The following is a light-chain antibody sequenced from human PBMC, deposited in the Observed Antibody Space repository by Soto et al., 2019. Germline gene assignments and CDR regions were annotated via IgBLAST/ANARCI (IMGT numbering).Light chain of an antibody. CDR1: QSVSNNY. Sequence: EIVLTQSPGTLSLSQGERSTLSCRASQSVSNNYLAWYQQNPGQAPRLLIYGASNRATGIPDRFSGSGSGTDFTLTISRLEPEDFAVYYCQQYGSSGRFGKGTKVDI. CDR3: QQYGSSGR. J-gene: IGKJ1*01. CDR2: GAS. V-gene: IGKV3-20*01.